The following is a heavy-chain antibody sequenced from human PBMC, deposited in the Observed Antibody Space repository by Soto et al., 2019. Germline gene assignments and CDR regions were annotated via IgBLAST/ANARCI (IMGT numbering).Heavy chain of an antibody. Sequence: VGSLRLSCAASGFMFSTTDMSWVRQAPGKGLEWLTTIEGSGEITYYADSVKGRFTISRDNSKSTVYLQMDSLTADDTAVYFCVKNSGWFNTWGQGTPVTVSS. CDR2: IEGSGEIT. CDR1: GFMFSTTD. V-gene: IGHV3-23*01. D-gene: IGHD3-10*01. CDR3: VKNSGWFNT. J-gene: IGHJ5*02.